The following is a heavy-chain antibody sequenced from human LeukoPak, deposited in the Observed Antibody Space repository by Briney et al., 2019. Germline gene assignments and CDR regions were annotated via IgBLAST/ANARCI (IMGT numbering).Heavy chain of an antibody. CDR2: IKSDGSST. Sequence: GGSLRLSCAASGVTFRRYWMHWGRETPEKGLVWVSRIKSDGSSTNYADSVKGRFTISRDNATNTLYLQLNRLRAEDTAVYYCARDGYNSDFGDYWGQGTLVTVSS. J-gene: IGHJ4*02. D-gene: IGHD5-24*01. CDR3: ARDGYNSDFGDY. CDR1: GVTFRRYW. V-gene: IGHV3-74*01.